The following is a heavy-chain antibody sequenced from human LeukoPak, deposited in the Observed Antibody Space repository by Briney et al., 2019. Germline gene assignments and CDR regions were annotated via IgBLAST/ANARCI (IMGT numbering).Heavy chain of an antibody. J-gene: IGHJ4*02. Sequence: SETLSLTCAVYGGSFSGYYWSWIRQPPGKGLEWIGEINHSGSTNYNPSLKSRVTISVDTSKDQFSLKLSSVTAADTAVYYCARGHGSGSYYTLWGQGTLVTVSS. CDR2: INHSGST. CDR1: GGSFSGYY. CDR3: ARGHGSGSYYTL. V-gene: IGHV4-34*01. D-gene: IGHD3-10*01.